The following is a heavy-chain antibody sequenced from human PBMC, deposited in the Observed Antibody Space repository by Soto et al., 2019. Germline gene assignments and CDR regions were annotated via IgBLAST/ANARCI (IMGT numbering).Heavy chain of an antibody. J-gene: IGHJ6*02. CDR3: ARDLYAILTGYLYYYSGMDV. Sequence: ASVKVSCKASGYTFTSYAMHWVRQAPGQRLEWMGWINAGNGNTKYSQKFQGRVTITRDTSASTAYMELSSLRSEDTAVYYCARDLYAILTGYLYYYSGMDVWGQGTTVTVSS. V-gene: IGHV1-3*01. CDR1: GYTFTSYA. D-gene: IGHD3-9*01. CDR2: INAGNGNT.